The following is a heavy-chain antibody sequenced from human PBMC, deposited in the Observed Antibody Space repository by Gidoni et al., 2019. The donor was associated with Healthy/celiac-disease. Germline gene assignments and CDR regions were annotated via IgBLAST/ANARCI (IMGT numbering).Heavy chain of an antibody. Sequence: QVQLQESGPGLVKPSQTLSLTCTVSGVSISSGSYYWSWIRQPAGKGLEGIGRTYTSGSTNYHPSLKSRGTIAVDTSKNQFSLKLSSVTAADTAVYYCAVTGTRGDAFDIWGQGTMVTVSS. CDR3: AVTGTRGDAFDI. J-gene: IGHJ3*02. CDR1: GVSISSGSYY. V-gene: IGHV4-61*02. D-gene: IGHD1-20*01. CDR2: TYTSGST.